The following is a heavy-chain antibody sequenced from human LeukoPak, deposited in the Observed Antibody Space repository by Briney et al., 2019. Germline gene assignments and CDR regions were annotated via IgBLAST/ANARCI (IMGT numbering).Heavy chain of an antibody. CDR3: ARASIVVGMVYFAY. J-gene: IGHJ4*02. CDR2: IYYSGST. CDR1: GGSISSSSYY. D-gene: IGHD3-22*01. V-gene: IGHV4-39*07. Sequence: PLETLSLTCTVSGGSISSSSYYWGWIRQPPGKGLEWIGSIYYSGSTYYNPSLKSRVTISVDTSKNQFSLKLSSVTAADTAVYYCARASIVVGMVYFAYWGQGTLATVSS.